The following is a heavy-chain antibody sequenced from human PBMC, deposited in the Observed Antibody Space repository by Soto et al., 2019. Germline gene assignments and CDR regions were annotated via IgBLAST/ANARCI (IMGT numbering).Heavy chain of an antibody. J-gene: IGHJ5*02. D-gene: IGHD3-16*01. CDR1: GYSFTNND. V-gene: IGHV1-8*01. Sequence: ASVKVSCKASGYSFTNNDVTWVRQATGQGLEWMGWMNPGSGDTGYAQKFQGRVTMTRDISIATAYMELSSLRSDNTAIYYCARMATFGSLNWFDPWGQGTLVTVSS. CDR2: MNPGSGDT. CDR3: ARMATFGSLNWFDP.